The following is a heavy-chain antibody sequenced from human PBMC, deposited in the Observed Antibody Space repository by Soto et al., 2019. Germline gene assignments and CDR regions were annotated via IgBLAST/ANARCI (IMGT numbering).Heavy chain of an antibody. V-gene: IGHV3-7*01. CDR1: GFTFSSYW. J-gene: IGHJ4*02. CDR3: ARAYGSGSLSGY. Sequence: EVQLVESGGCLVQPGGSLRLSCAASGFTFSSYWMSWVRQAPGKGLEWVANIKQDGSEKYNVDFVKGRFTISRDNAKNSLYLQMNSLRVEDTAVYYCARAYGSGSLSGYWGQGTLVTVSS. D-gene: IGHD3-10*01. CDR2: IKQDGSEK.